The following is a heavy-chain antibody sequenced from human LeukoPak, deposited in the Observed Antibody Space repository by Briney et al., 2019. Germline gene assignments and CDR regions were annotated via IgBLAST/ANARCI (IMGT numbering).Heavy chain of an antibody. CDR3: ARWCTRNTCYAVGAY. V-gene: IGHV4-38-2*02. D-gene: IGHD2-2*01. CDR1: GYSISSGDY. Sequence: SETLSLTCTVSGYSISSGDYWGWVRQPPGKGLEWIGSIFHTGSTFYNPSLKSRVTISLDTSKNQFSLKLTSLTAADTALYYCARWCTRNTCYAVGAYWGQRSLVTVSS. CDR2: IFHTGST. J-gene: IGHJ4*02.